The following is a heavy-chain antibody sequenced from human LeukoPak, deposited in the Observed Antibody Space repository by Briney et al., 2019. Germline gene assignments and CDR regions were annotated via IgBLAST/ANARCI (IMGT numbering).Heavy chain of an antibody. V-gene: IGHV1-24*01. Sequence: ASVKVSCKVSGYTLTELSMHWVRQAPGKGLEWMGGFDPEDGETIYAQKFQGRVTMTEDTSTDTAYMELSSLRSEDTAVYYCASGWQPAAIYGYYYYGMDVWGQGTTVTVSS. D-gene: IGHD2-2*01. J-gene: IGHJ6*02. CDR1: GYTLTELS. CDR2: FDPEDGET. CDR3: ASGWQPAAIYGYYYYGMDV.